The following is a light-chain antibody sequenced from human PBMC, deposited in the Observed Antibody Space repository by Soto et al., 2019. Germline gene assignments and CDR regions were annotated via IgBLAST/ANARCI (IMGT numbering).Light chain of an antibody. Sequence: IVLTQSPGTLSLSPGERATLSCRASQSVSDNNLAWYRQKPGQPPRLLLYDASTRAIDIPDRISGTGSGTDFTLTINSLEPEDSALYYCQQYGTSPYAFGQGTKLEIK. CDR1: QSVSDNN. V-gene: IGKV3-20*01. CDR3: QQYGTSPYA. CDR2: DAS. J-gene: IGKJ2*01.